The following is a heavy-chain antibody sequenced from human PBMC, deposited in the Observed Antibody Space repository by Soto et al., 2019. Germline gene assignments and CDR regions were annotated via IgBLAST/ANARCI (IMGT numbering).Heavy chain of an antibody. J-gene: IGHJ4*02. V-gene: IGHV1-18*01. CDR2: ISAYNGNT. CDR1: GYTFTSYG. Sequence: QVQLVQSGAEVKKPGASVKVSCKASGYTFTSYGISWVRQAPGQGLEWMGWISAYNGNTNYAQKLQGRVTMNTDTSTSTAYMELRSLRSDDTAVYYCARNPAGAYCGGDCYSDYWGQGTLVTVSS. CDR3: ARNPAGAYCGGDCYSDY. D-gene: IGHD2-21*02.